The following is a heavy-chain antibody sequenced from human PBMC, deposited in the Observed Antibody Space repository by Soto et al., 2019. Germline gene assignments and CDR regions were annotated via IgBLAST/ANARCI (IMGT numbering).Heavy chain of an antibody. D-gene: IGHD3-10*01. V-gene: IGHV3-48*03. CDR1: GFTFSSYE. Sequence: EVQLVESGGGLVQPGGSLRLSCAASGFTFSSYEMNWVRQAPGKGLEWVSYISSSGSTIYYADSMKGRFTISRDNAKNSLYLQMNSLRAEDTAVYYCARVGGTMVRGANWFDPWGQGTLVTVSS. CDR3: ARVGGTMVRGANWFDP. CDR2: ISSSGSTI. J-gene: IGHJ5*02.